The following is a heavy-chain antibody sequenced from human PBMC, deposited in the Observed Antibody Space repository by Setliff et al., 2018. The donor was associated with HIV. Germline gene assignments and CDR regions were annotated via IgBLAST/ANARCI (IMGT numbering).Heavy chain of an antibody. J-gene: IGHJ6*04. CDR2: VYYSGGS. CDR3: AKRYYDFWSGQTDV. D-gene: IGHD3-3*01. Sequence: SETLSLTCTVSGGSIISTNYYWSWIRQAPGKGLEWIGSVYYSGGSYYNPSLKARITMSVDMSKDQFSLRLTSVSAADTAVYYCAKRYYDFWSGQTDVWDKGTMVTVSS. V-gene: IGHV4-39*01. CDR1: GGSIISTNYY.